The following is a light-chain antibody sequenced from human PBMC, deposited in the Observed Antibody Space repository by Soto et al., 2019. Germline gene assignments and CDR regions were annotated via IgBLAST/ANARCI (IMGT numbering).Light chain of an antibody. CDR1: HNDIGTYDY. CDR3: SSFTSNRIYV. Sequence: HSLLTQPTSVSGSPGQSITISCTGNHNDIGTYDYVSWYQQHPGRAPRLLIHGVTTRPSGISGRFSASKSGLTASLTISGLQPEDEADYYCSSFTSNRIYVFGPGTKVTVL. CDR2: GVT. V-gene: IGLV2-14*03. J-gene: IGLJ1*01.